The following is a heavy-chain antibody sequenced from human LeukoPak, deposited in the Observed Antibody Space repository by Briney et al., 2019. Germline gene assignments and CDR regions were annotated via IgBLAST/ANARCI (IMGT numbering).Heavy chain of an antibody. D-gene: IGHD3-10*01. CDR1: GYTFTGYY. Sequence: ASVKVSCKASGYTFTGYYMHWVRQAPGQGLEWMVWINPNSGGTSYGQKFQGRATMTRDTSISTGYMELSRLRSDDTAVYYCATSGRFGEYFDFWGQGTLVTVSS. J-gene: IGHJ4*02. CDR2: INPNSGGT. V-gene: IGHV1-2*02. CDR3: ATSGRFGEYFDF.